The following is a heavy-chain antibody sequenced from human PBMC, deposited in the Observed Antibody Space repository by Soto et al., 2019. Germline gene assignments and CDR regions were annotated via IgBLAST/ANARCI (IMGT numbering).Heavy chain of an antibody. D-gene: IGHD1-1*01. CDR1: GYSFTSYW. J-gene: IGHJ6*02. Sequence: GESLKVSRKGSGYSFTSYWISWVHQMPGKGLEWMGRIDPSDSYTNYSPSFQGHVTISADKSISTAYLPWSSLKPSDTAMHYCARLEVRGYYYSGMDVWGQGTTVTVSS. CDR3: ARLEVRGYYYSGMDV. V-gene: IGHV5-10-1*01. CDR2: IDPSDSYT.